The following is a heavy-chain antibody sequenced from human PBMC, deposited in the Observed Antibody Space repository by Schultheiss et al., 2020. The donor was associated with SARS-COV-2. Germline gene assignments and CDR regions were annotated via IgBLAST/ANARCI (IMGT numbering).Heavy chain of an antibody. V-gene: IGHV4-39*07. CDR1: GGSISSSSYY. Sequence: SETLSLTCTVSGGSISSSSYYWGWIRQPPGKGLEWIGSIYHSGSTNYNPSLKSRVTISVDTSKNQFSLKLSSVTAADTAVYYCARGTLYSKFDPWGQGTLVTVSS. CDR2: IYHSGST. J-gene: IGHJ5*02. CDR3: ARGTLYSKFDP. D-gene: IGHD5-18*01.